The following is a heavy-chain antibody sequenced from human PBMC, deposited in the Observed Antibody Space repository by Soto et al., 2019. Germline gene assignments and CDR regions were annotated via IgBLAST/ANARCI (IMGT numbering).Heavy chain of an antibody. Sequence: PGGSLRLSCAASGFTFGNYAMNWVRQAPGKGLEWISSISDPGTSTYYANSVKGRFSMSRDNSKNTLFLQMNRLRADDTAVYFCAKSLVTPSDAFDLWGRWTLVTVSS. D-gene: IGHD2-21*02. CDR1: GFTFGNYA. CDR2: ISDPGTST. J-gene: IGHJ3*01. V-gene: IGHV3-23*01. CDR3: AKSLVTPSDAFDL.